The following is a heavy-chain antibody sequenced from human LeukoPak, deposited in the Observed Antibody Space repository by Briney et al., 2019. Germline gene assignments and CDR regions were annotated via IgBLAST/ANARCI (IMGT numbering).Heavy chain of an antibody. CDR2: ISWISGSI. J-gene: IGHJ4*02. CDR1: GFTFDDYA. V-gene: IGHV3-9*01. CDR3: AKDMSYDYVWGSYRASFDY. D-gene: IGHD3-16*02. Sequence: GGSLRLSCAASGFTFDDYAMHWVRQAPGKGLEWVSGISWISGSIGYADSVKGRFTISRDNAKNSLYLQMNSLRAEDTALYYCAKDMSYDYVWGSYRASFDYWGQGTLVTVSS.